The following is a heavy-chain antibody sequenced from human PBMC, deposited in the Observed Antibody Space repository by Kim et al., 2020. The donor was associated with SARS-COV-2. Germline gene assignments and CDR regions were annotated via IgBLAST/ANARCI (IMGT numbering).Heavy chain of an antibody. CDR2: ISSSSSYI. CDR3: AGNYGSGNNRGHYYYGMDV. Sequence: GGSLRLSCAASGFTFSSYSMNWVRQAPGKGLEWVSSISSSSSYIYYADSVKGRFTISRDNAKNSLYLQMNSLRAEDTAVYYCAGNYGSGNNRGHYYYGMDVWGQGTTVTVSS. J-gene: IGHJ6*02. CDR1: GFTFSSYS. D-gene: IGHD3-10*01. V-gene: IGHV3-21*01.